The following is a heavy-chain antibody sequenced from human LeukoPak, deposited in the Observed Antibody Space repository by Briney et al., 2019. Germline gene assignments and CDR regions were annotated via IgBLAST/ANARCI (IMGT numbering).Heavy chain of an antibody. Sequence: PGGSPRLSCAASGFSFISYAMSWVCPALRRRVGRVSAISGNGVNTYYADSVKGRFTISRDNSKKTLYLQINSLRAEDTAVYYCAKLFSHVVTRDFWGQGTLVTVSS. J-gene: IGHJ4*02. D-gene: IGHD4-23*01. CDR1: GFSFISYA. V-gene: IGHV3-23*01. CDR3: AKLFSHVVTRDF. CDR2: ISGNGVNT.